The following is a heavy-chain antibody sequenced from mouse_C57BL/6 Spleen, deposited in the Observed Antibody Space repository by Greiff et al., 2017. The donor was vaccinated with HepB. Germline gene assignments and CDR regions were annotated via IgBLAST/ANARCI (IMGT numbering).Heavy chain of an antibody. CDR3: STTRFAY. D-gene: IGHD2-1*01. CDR1: GYTFTDYE. CDR2: IDPETGGT. V-gene: IGHV1-15*01. Sequence: QVQLKESGAELVRPGASVTLSCKASGYTFTDYEMHWVKQTPVHGLEWIGAIDPETGGTAYNQKFKGKAILTADKSSSTAYMELRSLTSEDSAVYYCSTTRFAYWGQGTLVPVSA. J-gene: IGHJ3*01.